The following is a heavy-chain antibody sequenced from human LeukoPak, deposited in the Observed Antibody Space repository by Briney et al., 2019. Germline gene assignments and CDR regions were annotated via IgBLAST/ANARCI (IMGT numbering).Heavy chain of an antibody. Sequence: SETLSLTYTVSGGSISSGDYYWSWIRQPPGKGLEWIGYIYYSGSTYYNPSLKSRVTISVDTSRNQFSLKLSSVTAADTAVYHCARHVDIVATIDYWGQGTLVTVSS. CDR3: ARHVDIVATIDY. CDR1: GGSISSGDYY. CDR2: IYYSGST. D-gene: IGHD5-12*01. V-gene: IGHV4-30-4*01. J-gene: IGHJ4*02.